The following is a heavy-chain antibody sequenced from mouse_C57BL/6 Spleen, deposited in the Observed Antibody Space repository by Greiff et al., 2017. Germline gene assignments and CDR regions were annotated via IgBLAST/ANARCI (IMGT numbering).Heavy chain of an antibody. J-gene: IGHJ1*03. CDR3: ARAGDWYFDV. Sequence: VQLQQSGAELVKPGASVKLSCKASGYTFTSYWMHWVKQRPGQGLEWIGMIHPNSGSTNYNEKFKSKATLTVDKSSSTAYMQLSSLTSEDSAVYYCARAGDWYFDVWSTGTTVTVSS. V-gene: IGHV1-64*01. D-gene: IGHD4-1*01. CDR1: GYTFTSYW. CDR2: IHPNSGST.